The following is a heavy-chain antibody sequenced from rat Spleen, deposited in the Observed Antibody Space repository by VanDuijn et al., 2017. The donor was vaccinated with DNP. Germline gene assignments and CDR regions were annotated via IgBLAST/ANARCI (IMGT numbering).Heavy chain of an antibody. CDR2: IGSAAYSP. Sequence: EVQLVESGGGLVQPGRSLKLSCAASGFTFSAYYMAWVRQAPAKGLEWVAYIGSAAYSPYYGDSVKGRFTISRDNAKITLYLQMNSLISEDMATYYCVRWNSGHFDYWGQGVMVTVSS. CDR3: VRWNSGHFDY. V-gene: IGHV5-22*01. D-gene: IGHD4-3*01. CDR1: GFTFSAYY. J-gene: IGHJ2*01.